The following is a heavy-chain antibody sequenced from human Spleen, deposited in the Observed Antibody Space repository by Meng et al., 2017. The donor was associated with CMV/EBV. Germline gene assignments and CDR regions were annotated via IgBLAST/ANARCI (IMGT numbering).Heavy chain of an antibody. D-gene: IGHD1-14*01. CDR3: ARLRRNYPRHFDS. Sequence: SETLSLTCTVSGGSISSSVYYWAWIRQPPGQGLEWLGTIYYSGSTYYNPSLKSRVTLSFDTSNKRFSLRLTSVTAADTAFYYCARLRRNYPRHFDSWGQGSLVTVSS. V-gene: IGHV4-39*07. J-gene: IGHJ4*02. CDR2: IYYSGST. CDR1: GGSISSSVYY.